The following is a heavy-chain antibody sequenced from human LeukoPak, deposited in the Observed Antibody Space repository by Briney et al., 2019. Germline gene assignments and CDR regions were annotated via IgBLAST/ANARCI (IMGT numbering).Heavy chain of an antibody. J-gene: IGHJ4*02. Sequence: PSETLSLTCTVSGGSISGYYWSWIRHPPGKGLEWIGYIYYSGSTKYNPSLKSRVTISVDASKNQFSLRLSSLTAADTAVYYCARGALDTKTRFDYWGQGTLVTVSS. D-gene: IGHD5-18*01. V-gene: IGHV4-59*01. CDR1: GGSISGYY. CDR2: IYYSGST. CDR3: ARGALDTKTRFDY.